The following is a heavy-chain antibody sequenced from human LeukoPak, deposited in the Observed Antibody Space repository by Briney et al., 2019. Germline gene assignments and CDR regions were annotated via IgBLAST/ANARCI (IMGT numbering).Heavy chain of an antibody. J-gene: IGHJ3*02. D-gene: IGHD4-17*01. Sequence: GSVKVSCKTSGHTFTGYYMHWVRQAPGQGLEWMGWINPNSGGTNYAQKFQGRVTMTRDTSISTAYMELSRLRSDDTAVYYCARVREDYGDYPLEGAFDIWGQGTMVTVSS. CDR1: GHTFTGYY. V-gene: IGHV1-2*02. CDR2: INPNSGGT. CDR3: ARVREDYGDYPLEGAFDI.